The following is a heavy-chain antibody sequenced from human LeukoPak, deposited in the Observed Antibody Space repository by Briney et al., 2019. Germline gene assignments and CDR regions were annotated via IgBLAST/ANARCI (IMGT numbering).Heavy chain of an antibody. CDR2: IYYSGST. D-gene: IGHD5-24*01. CDR3: ARAEEMATSYDAFDI. V-gene: IGHV4-59*01. J-gene: IGHJ3*02. Sequence: SETLSLTCTVSGGSISSYYWSWIRQPPGKGLEWMGYIYYSGSTNYNPSLKSRVTISVDTSKNQFSLKLSSVTATDTAVYYCARAEEMATSYDAFDIWGQGTMVTVSS. CDR1: GGSISSYY.